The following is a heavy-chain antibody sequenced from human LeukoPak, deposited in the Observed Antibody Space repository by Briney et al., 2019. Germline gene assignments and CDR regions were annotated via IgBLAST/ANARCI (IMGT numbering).Heavy chain of an antibody. CDR1: GGSLCNYY. CDR2: IYYTGSS. Sequence: PSETLSLTCTVSGGSLCNYYWSWVPQPPGKGLEWIGYIYYTGSSNYNPSLKIRATISVDTSKNQFSPNLSSVTAADSAVYYCASRVRYYDSSGFFSWGQGTLVTVSS. V-gene: IGHV4-59*08. J-gene: IGHJ4*02. CDR3: ASRVRYYDSSGFFS. D-gene: IGHD3-22*01.